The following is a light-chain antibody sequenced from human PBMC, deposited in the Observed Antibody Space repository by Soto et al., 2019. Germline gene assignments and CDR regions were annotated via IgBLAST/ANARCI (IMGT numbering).Light chain of an antibody. V-gene: IGKV2-24*01. CDR3: MQGTQGGRT. CDR2: KIS. J-gene: IGKJ1*01. CDR1: QSLVHSDGNTY. Sequence: DIEMTQTPLSSPVTPGQPASISCRSSQSLVHSDGNTYLNWLQQRPCQPPRRLIYKISDRFSGVPDRFSGSGAGTDLTLKMSRVEAEDVGIYYCMQGTQGGRTFGQGTKVEV.